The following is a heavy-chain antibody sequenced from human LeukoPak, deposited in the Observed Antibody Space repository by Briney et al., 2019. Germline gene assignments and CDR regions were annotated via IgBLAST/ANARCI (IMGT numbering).Heavy chain of an antibody. CDR3: ARDFVAAAAPDNWFDP. CDR1: GYTFTSYG. CDR2: ISAYNGNT. D-gene: IGHD6-13*01. V-gene: IGHV1-18*01. Sequence: ASVKVSCKASGYTFTSYGISWVRQAPGQGLEWMGWISAYNGNTNYAQKLQGRVTMTTDTSTSTAYMELRSLRSDDTAVYYCARDFVAAAAPDNWFDPWGQGTLVTVSS. J-gene: IGHJ5*02.